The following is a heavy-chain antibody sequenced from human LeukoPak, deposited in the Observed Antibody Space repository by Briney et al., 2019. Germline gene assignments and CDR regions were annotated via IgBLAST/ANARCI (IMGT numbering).Heavy chain of an antibody. D-gene: IGHD2-15*01. CDR2: INLNSGGT. Sequence: ASVKVSCKASGYTFTVYYMHWVRQAPGQGLERVGWINLNSGGTNYAQKFQGRVTMTRDTSISTAYMELSRLRYDDTAVYYCARVALRSCSGGSCDAEYFQHWGQGTLVTVSS. V-gene: IGHV1-2*02. J-gene: IGHJ1*01. CDR3: ARVALRSCSGGSCDAEYFQH. CDR1: GYTFTVYY.